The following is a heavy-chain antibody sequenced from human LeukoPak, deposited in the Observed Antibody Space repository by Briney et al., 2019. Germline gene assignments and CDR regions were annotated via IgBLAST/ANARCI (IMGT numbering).Heavy chain of an antibody. CDR3: ARPGRWYSGSYYSDLWIPPIDY. D-gene: IGHD1-26*01. V-gene: IGHV5-51*01. Sequence: GESLKISCKGSGYSFTSYWIGWVRQMPGKGLGWMGIIYPGDSDTRYSPSFQGQVTISADKSISTAYLQWSSLKASDTAMYYCARPGRWYSGSYYSDLWIPPIDYWGQGTLVTVSS. CDR2: IYPGDSDT. CDR1: GYSFTSYW. J-gene: IGHJ4*02.